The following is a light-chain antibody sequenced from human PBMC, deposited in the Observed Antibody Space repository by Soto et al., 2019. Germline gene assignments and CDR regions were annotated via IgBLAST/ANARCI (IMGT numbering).Light chain of an antibody. V-gene: IGKV3-11*01. CDR1: KSVSNY. J-gene: IGKJ1*01. CDR2: DAS. Sequence: EIVLTQSPATLSLSPGERATLSCRASKSVSNYLAWYQQKPGQAPRLLIYDASNRATGIPARFSGSGSGTDFTLTISSLEPEDFVVYYCQQRTNWPPWTFGQGTKVEIK. CDR3: QQRTNWPPWT.